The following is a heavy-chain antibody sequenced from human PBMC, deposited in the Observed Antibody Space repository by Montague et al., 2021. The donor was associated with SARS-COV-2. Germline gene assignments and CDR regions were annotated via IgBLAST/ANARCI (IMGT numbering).Heavy chain of an antibody. Sequence: TLSLTCTVSGGSISSGGYYWSWIRQHPGKGLEWIGCIYYSGSTYYNLSLKSRVTISVDTSKNQFSLKLSSVTAADTAVYYCARANGRITSCGLVIILAFDYWGQGTLVTVSS. CDR2: IYYSGST. D-gene: IGHD3-3*01. J-gene: IGHJ4*02. CDR1: GGSISSGGYY. V-gene: IGHV4-31*03. CDR3: ARANGRITSCGLVIILAFDY.